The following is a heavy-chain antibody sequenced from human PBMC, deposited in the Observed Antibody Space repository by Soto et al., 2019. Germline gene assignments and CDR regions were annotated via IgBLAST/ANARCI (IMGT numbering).Heavy chain of an antibody. CDR2: IYHSGST. CDR1: GGSISSGGYS. V-gene: IGHV4-30-2*01. Sequence: PSETLSLTCAVSGGSISSGGYSWSWIRQPPGKGLEGIGYIYHSGSTYYNPSLKSRVTISVDRSKNQFSLKLSSVTAADTAVYYCARALYYDFWSGYFDYWGQGTLVTVSS. CDR3: ARALYYDFWSGYFDY. J-gene: IGHJ4*02. D-gene: IGHD3-3*01.